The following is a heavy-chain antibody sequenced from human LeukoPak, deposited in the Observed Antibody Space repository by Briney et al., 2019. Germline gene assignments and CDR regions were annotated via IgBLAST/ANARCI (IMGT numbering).Heavy chain of an antibody. CDR3: ARGLSSSSLYYYMDV. CDR2: INHSGGT. D-gene: IGHD6-6*01. V-gene: IGHV4-34*01. CDR1: GGSFSGYY. Sequence: SETLSLTCAVYGGSFSGYYWSWIRQPPGKGLEWIGEINHSGGTNYNPSLKSRVTISVDTSKNQFSLKLSSVTAADTAVYYRARGLSSSSLYYYMDVWGKGTTVTVSS. J-gene: IGHJ6*03.